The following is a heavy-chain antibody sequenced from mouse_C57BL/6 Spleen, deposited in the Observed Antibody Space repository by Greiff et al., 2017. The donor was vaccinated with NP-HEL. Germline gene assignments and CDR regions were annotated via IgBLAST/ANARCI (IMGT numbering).Heavy chain of an antibody. CDR3: ARASLRLGYSMDD. J-gene: IGHJ4*01. CDR2: FDLEDDAT. D-gene: IGHD3-2*02. Sequence: LVQSGAELVRPGSSVKLSCTASDFDFMASAMHWVKQRTEHGLEWIGSFDLEDDATEYGEKFQGKATLTANTSSSTAYMELSSLTSEDSAVYYCARASLRLGYSMDDWGQGTSVTVSS. V-gene: IGHV1-49*01. CDR1: DFDFMASA.